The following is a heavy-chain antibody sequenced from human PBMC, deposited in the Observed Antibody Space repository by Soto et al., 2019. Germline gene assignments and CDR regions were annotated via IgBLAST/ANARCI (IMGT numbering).Heavy chain of an antibody. V-gene: IGHV3-23*01. CDR3: AKDRLRIAAAGRDAFDI. D-gene: IGHD6-13*01. J-gene: IGHJ3*02. Sequence: GGSLRLSCAASGFTFSSYAMSWVRQAPGKGLEWVSAISGSGGSTYYADSVKGRFTITRANSKNTLYLQMNSLRAEDTAVYYCAKDRLRIAAAGRDAFDIWGQGTMVTVSS. CDR2: ISGSGGST. CDR1: GFTFSSYA.